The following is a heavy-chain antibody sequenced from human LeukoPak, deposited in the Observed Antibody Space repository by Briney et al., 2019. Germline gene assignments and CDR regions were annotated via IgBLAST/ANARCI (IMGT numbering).Heavy chain of an antibody. Sequence: PGGSLRLSCAASGFTFSDYYMSWIRQAPGKGLEWVSYISSSSSYTNYADSVKGRFTISRDNAKNSLYLQMNSLKTEDTALYYCSTDQGGDILTGCWGQGTLVTVSS. CDR2: ISSSSSYT. J-gene: IGHJ4*02. D-gene: IGHD3-9*01. V-gene: IGHV3-11*05. CDR1: GFTFSDYY. CDR3: STDQGGDILTGC.